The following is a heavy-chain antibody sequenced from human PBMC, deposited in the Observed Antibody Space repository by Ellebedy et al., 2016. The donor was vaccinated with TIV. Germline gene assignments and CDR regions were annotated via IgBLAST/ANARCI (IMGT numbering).Heavy chain of an antibody. V-gene: IGHV1-46*01. CDR2: INPSGGST. CDR3: ARGGADP. Sequence: AASVTVSCKASVYSFTSYYIKWVRQAPGQGLEWMGIINPSGGSTSYAQKFQGRVTMTSDTSASTVYMELSSLRYEDTAVYYCARGGADPWGQGTLVTVSS. CDR1: VYSFTSYY. J-gene: IGHJ5*02.